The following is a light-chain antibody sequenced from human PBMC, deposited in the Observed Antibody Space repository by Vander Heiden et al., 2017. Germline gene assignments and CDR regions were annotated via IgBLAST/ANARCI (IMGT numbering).Light chain of an antibody. J-gene: IGLJ3*02. CDR3: SSYRTSGTLV. CDR1: SSDVGGYNY. CDR2: DVT. Sequence: QSALTQPASVSGSPGQSITVSCPGTSSDVGGYNYVSWYQQHPGKAPKLMIYDVTNRPSGVSNRFSGSKSGNTASLTISGLQAEDEADYYCSSYRTSGTLVFGGGTKLTVL. V-gene: IGLV2-14*03.